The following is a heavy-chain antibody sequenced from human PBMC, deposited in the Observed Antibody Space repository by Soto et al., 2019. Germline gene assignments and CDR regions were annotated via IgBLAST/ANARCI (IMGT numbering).Heavy chain of an antibody. J-gene: IGHJ6*02. CDR2: IIPIFGTT. D-gene: IGHD6-6*01. Sequence: QVQLVQSGAEVKKPGSSVKVSCKASGGTFSSYAISWVRQAPGQGLEWMGGIIPIFGTTNYAQKFQGRVTITADESTSTAYMELSSLRSEDTAVYYCVSVYSNSISTLYYGMAVWGQGTTVTVSS. CDR1: GGTFSSYA. V-gene: IGHV1-69*12. CDR3: VSVYSNSISTLYYGMAV.